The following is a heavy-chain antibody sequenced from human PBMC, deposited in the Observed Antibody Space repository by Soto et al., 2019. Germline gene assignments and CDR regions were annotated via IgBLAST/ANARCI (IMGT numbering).Heavy chain of an antibody. J-gene: IGHJ4*02. D-gene: IGHD3-16*01. CDR2: IANDGRSE. CDR1: GLTFSAAG. V-gene: IGHV3-30*03. CDR3: ATDRGRTAIDY. Sequence: QVQLVESGGGVVQPGRSLRLSCAASGLTFSAAGMQWVRQAPGKGLEWVAFIANDGRSESYADSVKGRFTISRDNSQNRRYLQMTGLRAEDTAVYYCATDRGRTAIDYWGQGTLVSVSS.